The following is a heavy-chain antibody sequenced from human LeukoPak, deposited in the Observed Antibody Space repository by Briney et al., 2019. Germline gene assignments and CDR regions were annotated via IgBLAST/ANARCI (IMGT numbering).Heavy chain of an antibody. CDR2: IYYSGST. CDR3: ARGLITMIVVSQFDY. V-gene: IGHV4-39*07. Sequence: SETLSLTCTVSGGSISSSSYYWGWIRQPPGKGLEWIGSIYYSGSTYYNPSLKSRVTISVDTSKNQFSLKLSSVTAADTAVYYCARGLITMIVVSQFDYWGQGTLVTVSS. J-gene: IGHJ4*02. D-gene: IGHD3-22*01. CDR1: GGSISSSSYY.